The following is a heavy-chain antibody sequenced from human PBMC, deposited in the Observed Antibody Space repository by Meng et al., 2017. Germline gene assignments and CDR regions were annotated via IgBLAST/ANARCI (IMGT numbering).Heavy chain of an antibody. CDR2: IYSGGST. CDR3: ARDLFDYDSSGTDDY. CDR1: GFTVSSNY. J-gene: IGHJ4*02. D-gene: IGHD3-22*01. Sequence: VQVVESGGGLVQPGGSLRLSCAASGFTVSSNYMSWVRQAPGKGLEWVSVIYSGGSTYYADSVKGRFTISRDNSKNTLYLQMNSLRAEDTAVYYCARDLFDYDSSGTDDYWGQGTLVTVSS. V-gene: IGHV3-66*02.